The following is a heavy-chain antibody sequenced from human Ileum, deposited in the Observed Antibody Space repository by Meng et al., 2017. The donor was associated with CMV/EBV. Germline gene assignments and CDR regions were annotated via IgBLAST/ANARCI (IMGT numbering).Heavy chain of an antibody. CDR1: GGSSIRSLYY. V-gene: IGHV4-39*07. CDR2: ISYSGTA. Sequence: HLVLQESGPGLVKTSETLSLTYTISGGSSIRSLYYWGWLRQPPGKGLEWIGTISYSGTAFYNLSLKSRVAISIDTSKFQFSLKLSSVTATDTAVYYCARDSTYPSGLDYWGQGTLVTVSS. J-gene: IGHJ4*02. D-gene: IGHD3-10*01. CDR3: ARDSTYPSGLDY.